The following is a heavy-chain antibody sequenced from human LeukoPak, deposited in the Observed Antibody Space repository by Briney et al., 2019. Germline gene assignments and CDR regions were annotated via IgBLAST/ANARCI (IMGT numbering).Heavy chain of an antibody. D-gene: IGHD3-10*01. Sequence: KPSETLSLTCAVSGGSISSTTSYWGWIRQPPGKGLEWIGSIYYSGSTYYNPSLKSRVTISVDTSNNQFSLKLSSVTAADTAVYYCARLLRLVTIVRGVINHFDYWGQGTLVTVSS. CDR2: IYYSGST. CDR3: ARLLRLVTIVRGVINHFDY. CDR1: GGSISSTTSY. J-gene: IGHJ4*02. V-gene: IGHV4-39*01.